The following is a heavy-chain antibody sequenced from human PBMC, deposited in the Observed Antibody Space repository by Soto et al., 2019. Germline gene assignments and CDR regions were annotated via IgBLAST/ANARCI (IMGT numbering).Heavy chain of an antibody. J-gene: IGHJ6*02. CDR3: AQEVTTPWWYYYYGMDV. D-gene: IGHD2-15*01. CDR2: ISYDGSNK. CDR1: GFTFSSYG. Sequence: QVQLVESGGGVVQPGRSLRLSCAASGFTFSSYGMHWVRQAPGKGLEWVAVISYDGSNKYYADSVKGRFTISRDNSKNTLYLQMNSLRAEDTAVYYCAQEVTTPWWYYYYGMDVSGQGTTVTVSS. V-gene: IGHV3-30*18.